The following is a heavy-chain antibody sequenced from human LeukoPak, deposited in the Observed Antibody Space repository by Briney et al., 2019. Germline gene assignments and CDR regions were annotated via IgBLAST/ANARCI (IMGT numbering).Heavy chain of an antibody. V-gene: IGHV4-34*01. CDR2: INHSGST. D-gene: IGHD6-19*01. CDR3: ARVGELAVAGNFDS. Sequence: SETLSLTCAVSGGSFSGYYWSWIRQPPGKGLEWIGEINHSGSTNCNPSLKGRVTISVDTSKNQFSLKLTSVTAADTAVYYCARVGELAVAGNFDSWGHGTLVTVSS. J-gene: IGHJ4*01. CDR1: GGSFSGYY.